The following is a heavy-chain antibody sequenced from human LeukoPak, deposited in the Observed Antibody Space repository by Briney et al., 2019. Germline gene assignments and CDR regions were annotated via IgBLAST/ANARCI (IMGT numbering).Heavy chain of an antibody. Sequence: PGRSLRLSCAASGFTVSYNYMSWVRQAPGRGLEWVAVLYTGGTRQYANSVKGRFTISRENSKNTLYLQMDNLRADDTAVYYCARDLVLTTSWHAFDLWGQGTMVTVSS. CDR2: LYTGGTR. V-gene: IGHV3-53*01. D-gene: IGHD2-21*02. J-gene: IGHJ3*01. CDR1: GFTVSYNY. CDR3: ARDLVLTTSWHAFDL.